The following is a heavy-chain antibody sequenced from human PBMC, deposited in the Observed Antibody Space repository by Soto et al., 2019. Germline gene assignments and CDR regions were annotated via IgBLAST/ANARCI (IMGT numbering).Heavy chain of an antibody. Sequence: SGPTLVNPTQTLTLTCTFSGFSLSTSGMCVSWIRQPPGKALEWLARIDWDDDKYYSTSLKTRLTISKDTSKNQVVLTMTNMDPVDTATYYCARTRAHYYYYGMDVWGQGTTVTVSS. J-gene: IGHJ6*02. CDR1: GFSLSTSGMC. CDR3: ARTRAHYYYYGMDV. CDR2: IDWDDDK. V-gene: IGHV2-70*11.